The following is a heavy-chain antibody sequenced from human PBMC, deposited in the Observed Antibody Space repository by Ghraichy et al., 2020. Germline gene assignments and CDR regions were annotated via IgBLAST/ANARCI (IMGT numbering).Heavy chain of an antibody. J-gene: IGHJ4*02. D-gene: IGHD6-13*01. V-gene: IGHV4-39*01. CDR2: SYCRGST. Sequence: GGGRGLVGRSYCRGSTYYNPALKSRVTIAVDTSKNQFSLKLSSVTAAATAVYYCARRSIAAAGKFYWGQGTLVTVSS. CDR3: ARRSIAAAGKFY.